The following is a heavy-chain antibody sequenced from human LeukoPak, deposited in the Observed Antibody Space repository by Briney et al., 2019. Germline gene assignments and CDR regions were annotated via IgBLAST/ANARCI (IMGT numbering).Heavy chain of an antibody. CDR2: ISGSGGST. CDR1: GFTFSSYA. J-gene: IGHJ4*02. Sequence: GGSLRLSCAASGFTFSSYAMSWVRQAPGKGLEWVSAISGSGGSTYYADSVKGRFTISRDNSKNTLYLQMNSLRAEDTAVYYCAKVTGYSSGWYWGRDFDYWGQGTLVTVSS. CDR3: AKVTGYSSGWYWGRDFDY. V-gene: IGHV3-23*01. D-gene: IGHD6-19*01.